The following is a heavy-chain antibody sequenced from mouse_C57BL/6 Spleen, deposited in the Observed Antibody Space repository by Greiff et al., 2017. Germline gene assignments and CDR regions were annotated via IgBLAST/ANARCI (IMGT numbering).Heavy chain of an antibody. CDR1: GFTFSDYY. CDR2: ISNGGGST. J-gene: IGHJ2*01. V-gene: IGHV5-12*01. D-gene: IGHD1-1*01. CDR3: ARRGYYYGSSSPYYFDY. Sequence: EVQLVESGGGLVQPGGSLKLSCAASGFTFSDYYMYWVRQTPEKRLEWVAYISNGGGSTYYPDTVKGRFTISRDNAKNTLYLQVSPLKSEDTAMYYWARRGYYYGSSSPYYFDYWGQGTTLTVSS.